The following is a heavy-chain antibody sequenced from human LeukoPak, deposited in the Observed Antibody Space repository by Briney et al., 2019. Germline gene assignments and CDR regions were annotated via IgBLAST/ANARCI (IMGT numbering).Heavy chain of an antibody. D-gene: IGHD2-2*01. V-gene: IGHV1-2*04. J-gene: IGHJ6*02. Sequence: SGGTNYAQKFQGWVTMTRDTSISTAYMELSRLRSDDTAVYYCARGYCSSTSCYPYYYGMDVWGQGTTVTVSS. CDR3: ARGYCSSTSCYPYYYGMDV. CDR2: SGGT.